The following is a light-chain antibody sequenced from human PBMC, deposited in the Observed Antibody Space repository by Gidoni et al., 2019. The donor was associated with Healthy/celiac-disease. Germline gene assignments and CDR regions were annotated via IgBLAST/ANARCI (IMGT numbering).Light chain of an antibody. J-gene: IGKJ4*01. CDR3: QQYYSTLALT. Sequence: DIVMTQSPDSLAVSLGERATINCKSSQSVLYSSNNKNYLAWYLPKPGPPPKLLIYWASTRESGVPDRFSGSGSGTDFTLTIRSLQAEDVAVYYCQQYYSTLALTFGGGTKVEIK. V-gene: IGKV4-1*01. CDR2: WAS. CDR1: QSVLYSSNNKNY.